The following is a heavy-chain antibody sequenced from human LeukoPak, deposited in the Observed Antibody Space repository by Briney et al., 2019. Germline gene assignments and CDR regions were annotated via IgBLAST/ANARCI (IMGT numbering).Heavy chain of an antibody. Sequence: GGSLRLSCAASGFTFSSYAMSWVRQAPGKGLEWVSAISGSGGSTYYADSVKGRFTISRDNSRNTLYLQMNSLRGEDTAVYYCARDSVALAGTDYWGQGTLVTVSS. CDR1: GFTFSSYA. D-gene: IGHD6-19*01. V-gene: IGHV3-23*01. J-gene: IGHJ4*02. CDR3: ARDSVALAGTDY. CDR2: ISGSGGST.